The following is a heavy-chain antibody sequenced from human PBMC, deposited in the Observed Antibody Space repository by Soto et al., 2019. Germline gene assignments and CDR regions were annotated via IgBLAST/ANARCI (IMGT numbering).Heavy chain of an antibody. CDR2: ISAYNGNT. V-gene: IGHV1-18*01. J-gene: IGHJ6*02. D-gene: IGHD5-18*01. Sequence: SLKVYFKACGYTFTSYGISWVRRAPGQGLEWMGWISAYNGNTNYAHKLQGRVTMTTDTSTSTAYMELRSLRSDDTAVYYCARGYVDTALYYYYYGMDVWGQGTTVTVSS. CDR3: ARGYVDTALYYYYYGMDV. CDR1: GYTFTSYG.